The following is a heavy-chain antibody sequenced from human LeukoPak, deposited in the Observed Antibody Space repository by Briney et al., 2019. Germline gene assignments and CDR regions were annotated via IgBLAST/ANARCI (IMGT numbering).Heavy chain of an antibody. D-gene: IGHD3-3*01. CDR2: IYYSGST. CDR1: GGSISSYY. Sequence: SETLSLTCTVSGGSISSYYWSRIRQPPGKGLEWIGYIYYSGSTNYNPSLKSRVTISVDTSKNQFSLKLSSVTAADTAVYYCARGRDDLGYWGQGTLVTVSS. CDR3: ARGRDDLGY. J-gene: IGHJ4*02. V-gene: IGHV4-59*01.